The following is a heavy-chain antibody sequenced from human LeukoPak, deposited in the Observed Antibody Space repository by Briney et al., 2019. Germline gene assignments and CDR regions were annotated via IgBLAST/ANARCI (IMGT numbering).Heavy chain of an antibody. V-gene: IGHV4-30-2*01. D-gene: IGHD5-18*01. CDR3: ARADGYSYGLEAFDI. CDR2: IYHSGST. CDR1: GGSISSGGYS. J-gene: IGHJ3*02. Sequence: SETLSLTCAVSGGSISSGGYSWSWIRQPPGKGLEWIGHIYHSGSTYYNPSLKSRVTISVDRSKNQFSLKLSSVTAADTAVYYCARADGYSYGLEAFDIWGQGTMVTVSS.